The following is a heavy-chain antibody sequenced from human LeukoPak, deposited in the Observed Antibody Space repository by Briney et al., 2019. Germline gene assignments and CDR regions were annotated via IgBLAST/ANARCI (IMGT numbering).Heavy chain of an antibody. Sequence: GGSLTLSCAASGFTVSSNYMSWVRQAPGKGLEWVSVIYSGGSTYSADSVKGRFTISRDNSKNTLYLQVNSLRAEDTAVYYCARYSSGWYYLDYWGQGTLVTVSS. J-gene: IGHJ4*02. V-gene: IGHV3-66*01. CDR1: GFTVSSNY. CDR3: ARYSSGWYYLDY. CDR2: IYSGGST. D-gene: IGHD6-19*01.